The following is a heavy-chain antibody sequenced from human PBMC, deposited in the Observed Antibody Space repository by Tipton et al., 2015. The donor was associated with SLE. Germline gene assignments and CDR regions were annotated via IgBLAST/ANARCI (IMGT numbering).Heavy chain of an antibody. J-gene: IGHJ4*02. CDR3: ARVGMRGYVY. D-gene: IGHD3-22*01. CDR1: GFTFSSYG. CDR2: IWYDGSNK. V-gene: IGHV3-33*01. Sequence: SLRLSCAASGFTFSSYGMHWVRQARGKGLEWVAVIWYDGSNKYYADSVKGRFTISRDNAKNSLYLQMNSLRAEDTAVYYCARVGMRGYVYWGQGTLVTVSS.